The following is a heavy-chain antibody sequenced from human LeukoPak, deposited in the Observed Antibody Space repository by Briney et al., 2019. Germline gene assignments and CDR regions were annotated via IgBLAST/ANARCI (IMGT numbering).Heavy chain of an antibody. CDR3: ARRAGGMDV. V-gene: IGHV3-48*03. CDR1: GFTFSSYE. J-gene: IGHJ6*02. CDR2: ISSSSSSI. Sequence: GGSLRLSCAASGFTFSSYEMNWVRQAPGKGPEWVSYISSSSSSIYYADSVKGRFTISRDNAKNSLYLQMNSLRAEDTAVYYCARRAGGMDVWGQGTTVTVSS.